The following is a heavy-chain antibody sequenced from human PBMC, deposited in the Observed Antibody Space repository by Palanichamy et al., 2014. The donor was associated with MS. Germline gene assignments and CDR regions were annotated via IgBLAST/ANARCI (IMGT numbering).Heavy chain of an antibody. CDR1: GYSFTSYW. D-gene: IGHD1-7*01. J-gene: IGHJ4*02. CDR3: ARLDREHEYNWNYAIDY. V-gene: IGHV5-10-1*03. CDR2: IDPSDSYT. Sequence: EVQLVQSGAEVEKARGRSLRISCKGSGYSFTSYWISWVRQMPGKGLEWMGRIDPSDSYTNYSPSFQGHVTISADKSISTAYLQWSSLKASDTAMYYCARLDREHEYNWNYAIDYWGQGTLVTVSS.